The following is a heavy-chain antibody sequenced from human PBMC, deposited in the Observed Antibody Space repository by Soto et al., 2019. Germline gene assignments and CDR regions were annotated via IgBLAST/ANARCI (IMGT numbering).Heavy chain of an antibody. V-gene: IGHV4-59*01. Sequence: SETLSLTCTVSGGSISSYYWSWIRQPPGKGLEWIGYIYYSGSTNYNPSLKSRVTISVDTSKNQFSLKLSSVTAADTAVYYCARGGYYYYGMDVWGQGTTVTVSS. CDR2: IYYSGST. CDR1: GGSISSYY. J-gene: IGHJ6*02. CDR3: ARGGYYYYGMDV.